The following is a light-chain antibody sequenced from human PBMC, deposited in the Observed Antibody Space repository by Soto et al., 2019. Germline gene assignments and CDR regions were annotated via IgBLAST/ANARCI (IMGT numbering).Light chain of an antibody. V-gene: IGKV3-20*01. CDR3: PQYGTSPWT. Sequence: EFVLTQSPVTLSLSPGERATLSCRASHSVNGDYLAWYQQKPGQAPRLLIYAASSRAAGIPDRFSGSGSGTAFTLTISRLEPEDFAVYFCPQYGTSPWTFGQGTRVDIK. J-gene: IGKJ1*01. CDR2: AAS. CDR1: HSVNGDY.